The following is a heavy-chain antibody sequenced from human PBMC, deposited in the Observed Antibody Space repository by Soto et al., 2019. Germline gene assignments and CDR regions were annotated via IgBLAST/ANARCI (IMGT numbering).Heavy chain of an antibody. Sequence: QVQLVESGGGVVQPGRSLRLSCAASGFTFSSYAMHWVRQAPGKGLEWMAVISYDGSNKYYADSVKGRFTISRDNSKNTLYLQRSGLRAEDTAVYYCAKEPNIIVGATVHYGMHVWGQGTTVTVSS. CDR2: ISYDGSNK. CDR3: AKEPNIIVGATVHYGMHV. V-gene: IGHV3-30-3*01. CDR1: GFTFSSYA. D-gene: IGHD1-26*01. J-gene: IGHJ6*02.